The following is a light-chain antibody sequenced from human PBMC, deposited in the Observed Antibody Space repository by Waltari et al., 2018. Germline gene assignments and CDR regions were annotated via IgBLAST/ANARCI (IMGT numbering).Light chain of an antibody. Sequence: QSALTQPATVSGSPGQSITIPCTGACSDIGPYNSVSWDQHHPGKAPKLRIYEVFKRPSGVSDRFSVSKSGNTASLTIAGLQAEDEADYYCCSYAGGPYIFGGGTKLTVL. CDR2: EVF. V-gene: IGLV2-23*02. CDR1: CSDIGPYNS. CDR3: CSYAGGPYI. J-gene: IGLJ2*01.